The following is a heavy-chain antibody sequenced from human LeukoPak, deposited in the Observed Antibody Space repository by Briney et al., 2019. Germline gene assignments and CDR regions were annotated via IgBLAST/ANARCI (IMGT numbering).Heavy chain of an antibody. D-gene: IGHD3-3*01. CDR1: GFTFSSYA. CDR2: ISGSGGST. CDR3: ATNFWSGYWFGY. J-gene: IGHJ4*02. Sequence: GFLRLSCAASGFTFSSYAMSWVRQAPGKGLEWVSAISGSGGSTYYADSVKGRLTISRDNSKNTLYLQMNSLRAEDTAVYYCATNFWSGYWFGYWGQGTLVTVSS. V-gene: IGHV3-23*01.